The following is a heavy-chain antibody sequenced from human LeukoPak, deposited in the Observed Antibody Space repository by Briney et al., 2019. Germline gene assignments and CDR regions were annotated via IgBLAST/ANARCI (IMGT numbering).Heavy chain of an antibody. J-gene: IGHJ4*02. CDR2: INPNSGGT. CDR1: GYTFTGYY. V-gene: IGHV1-2*02. Sequence: ASVKVSCKASGYTFTGYYMHWVRQAPGQGLEWMGWINPNSGGTNYAQKFQGRVTMTRDTSISTAYMELSRLRSDDTAVYYCARERACGGDCYTLDYWGQGTLVTVPS. D-gene: IGHD2-21*02. CDR3: ARERACGGDCYTLDY.